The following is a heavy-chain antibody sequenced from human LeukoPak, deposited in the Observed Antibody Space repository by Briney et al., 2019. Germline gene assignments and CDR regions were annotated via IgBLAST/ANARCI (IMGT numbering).Heavy chain of an antibody. D-gene: IGHD5-12*01. V-gene: IGHV4-30-2*01. CDR1: GGSISSGGYS. CDR2: IYHSGST. CDR3: ARAELFSGYGFD. Sequence: RSSETLSLTCAVSGGSISSGGYSWSWIRQPPGKGLEWIGYIYHSGSTYYNPSLKSRVTISVDRSKNQFSLKLSSVTAADTAVYYCARAELFSGYGFDWGQGTLVTVSS. J-gene: IGHJ4*02.